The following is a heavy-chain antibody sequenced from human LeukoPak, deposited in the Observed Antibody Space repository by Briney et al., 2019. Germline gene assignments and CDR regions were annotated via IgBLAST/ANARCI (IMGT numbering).Heavy chain of an antibody. Sequence: GGSLRLSCAASGFTVSSNYVSWVRQAPGKGLEWVSVIYSGGSTYYADSVKGRFTISRDNSKNTLYLQMNSLRAEDTAVYYCARVRGITFGGVPGGHFDYWGQGTLVTVSS. V-gene: IGHV3-53*01. CDR1: GFTVSSNY. D-gene: IGHD3-16*01. CDR2: IYSGGST. CDR3: ARVRGITFGGVPGGHFDY. J-gene: IGHJ4*02.